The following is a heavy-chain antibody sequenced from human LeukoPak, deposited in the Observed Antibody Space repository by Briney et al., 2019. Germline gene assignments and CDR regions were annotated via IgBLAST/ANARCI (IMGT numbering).Heavy chain of an antibody. CDR2: ISYDGSNK. CDR1: GFTFSSYG. CDR3: AKDRMGYYDILTGYYSFDY. V-gene: IGHV3-30*18. J-gene: IGHJ4*02. Sequence: GRSLRLSCAASGFTFSSYGMHWVRQAPGKGLEWVAVISYDGSNKYYADSVKGRSTISRDNSKNTLYLQMNSLRAEDTAVYYCAKDRMGYYDILTGYYSFDYWGQGTLVTVSS. D-gene: IGHD3-9*01.